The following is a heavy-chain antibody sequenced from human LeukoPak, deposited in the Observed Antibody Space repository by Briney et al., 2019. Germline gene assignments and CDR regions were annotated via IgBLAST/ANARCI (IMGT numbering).Heavy chain of an antibody. D-gene: IGHD3-3*02. Sequence: PGGSLRLSCAAPGFTFSRYDMTWVRQAPGKWLEWVSTISTSGDSTYHADSVKGRFTISRDNSKNTLYLQMNSLRADDTAVYYCAKHLTGTNSPFDYWGQGTLVTVSS. CDR2: ISTSGDST. CDR3: AKHLTGTNSPFDY. CDR1: GFTFSRYD. V-gene: IGHV3-23*01. J-gene: IGHJ4*02.